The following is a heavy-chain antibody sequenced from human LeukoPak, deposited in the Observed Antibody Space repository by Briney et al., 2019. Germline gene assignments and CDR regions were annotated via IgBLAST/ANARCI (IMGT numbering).Heavy chain of an antibody. D-gene: IGHD3-22*01. Sequence: GGSLRLSCAASAFTFATYAMSWVRQAPGKGLEWVSSISGSGGSTHYADSVRGRFTISRDNSKSTLYLQVNSLRAEDTAIYYCAKMPAYYYDSSGYAFHFDYWGQGTLVTVSS. CDR2: ISGSGGST. V-gene: IGHV3-23*01. CDR3: AKMPAYYYDSSGYAFHFDY. J-gene: IGHJ4*02. CDR1: AFTFATYA.